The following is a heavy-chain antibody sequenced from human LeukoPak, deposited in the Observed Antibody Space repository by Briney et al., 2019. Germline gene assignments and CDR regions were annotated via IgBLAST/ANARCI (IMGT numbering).Heavy chain of an antibody. D-gene: IGHD4-23*01. CDR3: ARSSTVVTAIFDY. V-gene: IGHV1-2*02. CDR2: INPNSGGT. Sequence: ASVKVSFKASGYTFTGYYMHWVRQAPGQGLEWMGWINPNSGGTNYAQKFQGRVTMTRDTSISTAYMELSRLRSDDTAVYYCARSSTVVTAIFDYWGQGTLVTVSS. CDR1: GYTFTGYY. J-gene: IGHJ4*02.